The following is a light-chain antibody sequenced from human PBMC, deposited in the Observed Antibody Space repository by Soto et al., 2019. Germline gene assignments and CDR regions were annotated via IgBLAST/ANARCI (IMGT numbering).Light chain of an antibody. CDR1: SSDDSGYNY. V-gene: IGLV2-14*01. J-gene: IGLJ3*02. Sequence: QSALTQPASVSGSPGQSITISCTGTSSDDSGYNYVSWYQQHPGKAPKLMIYEVSNRPSGVSNRFSGSKSGNTASLTISGLQAEDEADYYCSSYTSSSTPWVFGGGTKLTVL. CDR3: SSYTSSSTPWV. CDR2: EVS.